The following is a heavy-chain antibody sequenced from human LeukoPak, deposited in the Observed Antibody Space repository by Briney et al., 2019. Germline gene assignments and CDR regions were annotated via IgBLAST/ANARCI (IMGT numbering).Heavy chain of an antibody. D-gene: IGHD3-22*01. CDR2: ISYDGSNK. CDR3: ARDRYYYDSSAEIDAFDI. Sequence: PGGSLRLSCAASGFTFSSYAMHWVRQAPGKGLEWVAVISYDGSNKYYADSVKGRFTISRDNSKNTLYLQMNSLRAEDTAVYYCARDRYYYDSSAEIDAFDIWGQGTMVTVSS. CDR1: GFTFSSYA. V-gene: IGHV3-30*04. J-gene: IGHJ3*02.